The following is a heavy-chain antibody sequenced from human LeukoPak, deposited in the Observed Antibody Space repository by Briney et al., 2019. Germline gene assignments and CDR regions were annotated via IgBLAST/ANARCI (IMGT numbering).Heavy chain of an antibody. V-gene: IGHV4-4*02. CDR2: IYHSGST. J-gene: IGHJ4*02. CDR1: GDSISSDHW. Sequence: SETLSLTCTVSGDSISSDHWWSWVRQPPGKGLEWIGEIYHSGSTNYNPSLKSRVRISVDKSKNQFSLILSSVTAADTAVYYCASARWDYWGQGTLVTVSS. CDR3: ASARWDY.